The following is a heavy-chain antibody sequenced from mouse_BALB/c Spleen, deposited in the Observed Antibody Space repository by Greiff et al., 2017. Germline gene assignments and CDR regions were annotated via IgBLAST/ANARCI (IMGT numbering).Heavy chain of an antibody. J-gene: IGHJ4*01. V-gene: IGHV2-9*02. CDR1: GFSLTSYG. Sequence: VQLQESGPGLVAPSQSLSITCTVSGFSLTSYGVHWVRQPPGKGLEWLGVIWAGGSTNYNSALMSRLSISKDNSKSQVFLKMNSLQTDDTAMYYCARRAMISLDYWGQGTSVTVSS. CDR2: IWAGGST. CDR3: ARRAMISLDY. D-gene: IGHD2-4*01.